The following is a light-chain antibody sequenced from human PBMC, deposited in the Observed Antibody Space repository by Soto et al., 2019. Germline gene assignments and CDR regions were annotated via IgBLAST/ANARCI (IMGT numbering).Light chain of an antibody. CDR2: TTN. J-gene: IGLJ3*02. CDR1: TGAVTSGNY. V-gene: IGLV7-43*01. CDR3: LLYYGGAQLV. Sequence: QAVVTQEPSLTVSPGGTVTLTCASSTGAVTSGNYPSWFQQKPGQTPRTLIYTTNSRHSWTPARFSGSLLGDKAALTLSGVQPEDDADYYCLLYYGGAQLVFGGGTKLTV.